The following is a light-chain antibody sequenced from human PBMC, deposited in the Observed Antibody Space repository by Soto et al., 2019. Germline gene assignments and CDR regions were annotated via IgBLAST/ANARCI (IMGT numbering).Light chain of an antibody. V-gene: IGLV6-57*03. J-gene: IGLJ2*01. CDR2: EDN. CDR1: SGRITSNF. CDR3: QSYDNSKWV. Sequence: NFMLTQPHSVSESQGKTVTISCTRSSGRITSNFVQWYQQRPGSAPTTLIYEDNQRPSGVPDRFSGSIDSSSNSASLSISGLKTEDEAEYYYQSYDNSKWVFGAGTKVTVL.